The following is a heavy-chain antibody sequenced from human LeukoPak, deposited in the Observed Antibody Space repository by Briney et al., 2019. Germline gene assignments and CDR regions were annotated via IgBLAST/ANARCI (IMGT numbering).Heavy chain of an antibody. CDR2: IIPIFGTA. CDR1: GGTFSSYA. V-gene: IGHV1-69*05. J-gene: IGHJ4*02. D-gene: IGHD3-10*01. CDR3: ARNSSYGNDY. Sequence: ASVKVSCKASGGTFSSYAISWVRQAPGQGLEWMGGIIPIFGTANYAQKFQGRVTMTRDMSTSTVYMELSSLRSEDTAVYYCARNSSYGNDYWGQGTLVTVSS.